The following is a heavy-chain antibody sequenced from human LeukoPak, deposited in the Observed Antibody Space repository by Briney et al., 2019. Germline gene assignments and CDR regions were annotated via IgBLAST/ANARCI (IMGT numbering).Heavy chain of an antibody. CDR1: GDSIRNANYF. D-gene: IGHD6-19*01. CDR2: IYHSGPT. V-gene: IGHV4-39*01. Sequence: SETLSLTCSVSGDSIRNANYFWAWIRQTPDKGLEWIGTIYHSGPTYYPPSLRSRLTVSVDTSKNQFSLRLDSMTAADTGVYYCARHIPLQWPFDHWGPGTVVTVSS. J-gene: IGHJ4*02. CDR3: ARHIPLQWPFDH.